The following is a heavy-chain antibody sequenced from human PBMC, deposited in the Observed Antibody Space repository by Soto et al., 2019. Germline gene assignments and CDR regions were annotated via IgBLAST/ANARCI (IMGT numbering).Heavy chain of an antibody. D-gene: IGHD3-16*01. Sequence: QGQLVQYVAEVKKPGASVKVSCKASGYTFTSYGISWVRQAPGQGLEWMGWISAYNGNTKYAQNLQGRVTMTTDTSTSTAYMELRSMRSDDTAVYYCARDQALAQFDYWGQGTLVTVSS. CDR2: ISAYNGNT. CDR3: ARDQALAQFDY. CDR1: GYTFTSYG. J-gene: IGHJ4*02. V-gene: IGHV1-18*01.